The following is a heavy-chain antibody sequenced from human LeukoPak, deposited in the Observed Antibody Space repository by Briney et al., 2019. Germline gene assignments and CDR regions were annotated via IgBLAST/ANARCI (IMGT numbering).Heavy chain of an antibody. CDR3: VRTPPNWGADF. Sequence: ASVKVSCKASGYTFTSYDINWMRQATGQGLEWKGWMSPNSGNTGYAQKFQGRVTMTRDTSIGTAYLELSSLRSEDSAVYYCVRTPPNWGADFWGQGTLVTVSS. CDR2: MSPNSGNT. CDR1: GYTFTSYD. V-gene: IGHV1-8*01. J-gene: IGHJ4*02. D-gene: IGHD7-27*01.